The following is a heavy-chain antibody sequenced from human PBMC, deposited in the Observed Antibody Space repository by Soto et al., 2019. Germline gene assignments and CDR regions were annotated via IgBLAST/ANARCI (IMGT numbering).Heavy chain of an antibody. CDR3: ERLGGSYYDNSLGGYFDV. CDR2: IFESGST. Sequence: SETLALTCAVFGDSIYSSTYYWGWIRQPPGKGLEWIGNIFESGSTHDNPSLRSRVTISIDTSRNEFYLRLRSVTAADTAVYYCERLGGSYYDNSLGGYFDVWRQGTLGTVS. CDR1: GDSIYSSTYY. J-gene: IGHJ4*02. V-gene: IGHV4-39*01. D-gene: IGHD3-22*01.